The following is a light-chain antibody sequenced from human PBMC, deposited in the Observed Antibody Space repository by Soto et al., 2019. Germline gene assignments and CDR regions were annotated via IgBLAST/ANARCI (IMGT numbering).Light chain of an antibody. CDR3: QQSYSTPRT. Sequence: DIQMTQSPSSLSASVGDRVTITCRASQSISSYLNWYQQKPGKAPKLLIYGASSLQSGVPSRFSGSGSGTDFTLTISSLQPEDFATYYCQQSYSTPRTFGQGTKFEIK. J-gene: IGKJ1*01. CDR2: GAS. CDR1: QSISSY. V-gene: IGKV1-39*01.